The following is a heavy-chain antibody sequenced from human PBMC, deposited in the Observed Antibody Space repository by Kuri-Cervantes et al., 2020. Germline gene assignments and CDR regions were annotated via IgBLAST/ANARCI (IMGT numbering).Heavy chain of an antibody. Sequence: GGSLRLSCAASGLTFTTYAMSWVRQAPGKGLEWVSAISFSGAHTFYADSVKGRFTISRDNSKDTLSLQMNSLRAEDTAIYYCAKDINSGSGTFAFDIWGQGTMVTVSS. CDR2: ISFSGAHT. J-gene: IGHJ3*02. V-gene: IGHV3-23*01. D-gene: IGHD3-10*01. CDR3: AKDINSGSGTFAFDI. CDR1: GLTFTTYA.